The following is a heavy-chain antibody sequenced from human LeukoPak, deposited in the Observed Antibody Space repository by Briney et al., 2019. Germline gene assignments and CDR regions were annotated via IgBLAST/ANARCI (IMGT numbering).Heavy chain of an antibody. CDR2: MNPNSGNT. J-gene: IGHJ6*02. CDR1: GYTFTSYD. CDR3: ARSETSGTDDYGAPPGAPTYGMDV. D-gene: IGHD4-17*01. V-gene: IGHV1-8*01. Sequence: ASVKVSCKASGYTFTSYDINWVRQATGQGLEWMGWMNPNSGNTGYAQKFQGRVTMTRNTSISTAYMELSSLRSEDTAVYYCARSETSGTDDYGAPPGAPTYGMDVWGQGTTVTVSS.